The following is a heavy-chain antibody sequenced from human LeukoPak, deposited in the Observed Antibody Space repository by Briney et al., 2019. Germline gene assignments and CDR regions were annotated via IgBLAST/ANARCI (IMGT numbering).Heavy chain of an antibody. CDR3: AKDLTWNTADY. D-gene: IGHD1/OR15-1a*01. V-gene: IGHV3-74*01. Sequence: GSLRLSCVASGFTFSNSWMHWFRQVPGKGLVWVSRIDTDGSTTGYADSVRGRFTISRDNAKNTLYLQMNGLRAEDTAIYYCAKDLTWNTADYWGQGTLVTVSS. CDR1: GFTFSNSW. J-gene: IGHJ4*02. CDR2: IDTDGSTT.